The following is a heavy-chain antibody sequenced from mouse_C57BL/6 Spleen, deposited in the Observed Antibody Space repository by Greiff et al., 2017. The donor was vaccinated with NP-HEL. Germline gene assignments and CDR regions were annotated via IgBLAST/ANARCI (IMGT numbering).Heavy chain of an antibody. D-gene: IGHD2-12*01. J-gene: IGHJ4*01. V-gene: IGHV1-76*01. Sequence: QVQLQQSGAELVRPGASVKLSFKASGYTFTDYYINWVKQRPGQGLEWIARIYPGSGNTYYNEKFKGKATLTAEKSSSTAYMQLSSLTSEDSAVYFCARKGAYYKAMDYWGQGTSVTVSS. CDR1: GYTFTDYY. CDR3: ARKGAYYKAMDY. CDR2: IYPGSGNT.